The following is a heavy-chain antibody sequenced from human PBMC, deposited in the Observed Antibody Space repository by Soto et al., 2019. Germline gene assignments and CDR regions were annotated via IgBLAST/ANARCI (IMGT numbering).Heavy chain of an antibody. CDR2: IWYDGSNK. CDR3: ARDVGLRTKFDY. D-gene: IGHD4-17*01. CDR1: GFTFSSYG. V-gene: IGHV3-33*01. J-gene: IGHJ4*02. Sequence: PGGSLRLSCAASGFTFSSYGMHWVRQAPGKGLEWVAVIWYDGSNKYYADSVKGRFTISRDNSKNTLYLQMNSLRAEDTAVYYCARDVGLRTKFDYWGQGTLVTVSS.